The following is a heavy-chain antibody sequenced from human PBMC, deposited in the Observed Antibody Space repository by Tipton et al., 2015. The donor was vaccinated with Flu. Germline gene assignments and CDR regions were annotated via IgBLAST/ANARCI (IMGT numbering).Heavy chain of an antibody. D-gene: IGHD1-26*01. V-gene: IGHV4-61*02. Sequence: TLSLTCTVSGGSISSGNYHWSWIRQPAGKGLEWIGRIYSSGSTNYNPSLKSRVTMSVDTSRNQFSLRLTSVTAADAAIYYCARSGSYHHYYFDLWGRGTLVSVSS. CDR1: GGSISSGNYH. CDR2: IYSSGST. CDR3: ARSGSYHHYYFDL. J-gene: IGHJ2*01.